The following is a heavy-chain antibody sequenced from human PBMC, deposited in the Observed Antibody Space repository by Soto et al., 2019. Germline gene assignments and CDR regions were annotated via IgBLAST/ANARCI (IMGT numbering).Heavy chain of an antibody. J-gene: IGHJ6*02. V-gene: IGHV1-18*04. CDR2: ISAYNGNT. D-gene: IGHD3-22*01. CDR3: ASSRVGYYYDSSGYPSPYYSYGMDV. Sequence: ASVKVSCKASGYTFTSYGISWVRQAPGQGLEWMGWISAYNGNTNYAQKLQGRVTMTTDTSTSTAYMELRSLRSDDTAVYYCASSRVGYYYDSSGYPSPYYSYGMDVWGQGTTVTVSS. CDR1: GYTFTSYG.